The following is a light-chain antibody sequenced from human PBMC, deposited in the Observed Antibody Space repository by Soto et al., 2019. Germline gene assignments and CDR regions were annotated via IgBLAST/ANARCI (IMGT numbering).Light chain of an antibody. CDR2: GDH. V-gene: IGLV1-44*01. J-gene: IGLJ3*02. CDR3: ATWDDSQNGYWV. CDR1: GSNIGSNF. Sequence: QSVLIQPPSASGTPGQRVTIYCSGSGSNIGSNFVNWYQQVPGTAPKLLVYGDHLRLSGVPDRFSASKSGTSASLAISGLQSEDEAQYYCATWDDSQNGYWVFGGGTKLTVL.